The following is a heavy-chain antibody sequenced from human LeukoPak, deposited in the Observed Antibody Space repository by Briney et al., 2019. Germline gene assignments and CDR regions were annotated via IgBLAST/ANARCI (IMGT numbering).Heavy chain of an antibody. CDR1: GFSFSRNA. J-gene: IGHJ4*02. V-gene: IGHV3-64D*06. CDR3: VKGNQYTSSWFGDY. CDR2: IRSDGGST. D-gene: IGHD6-13*01. Sequence: GGSQGLSCSASGFSFSRNAMHWVRQAPGKGLEYVSAIRSDGGSTYYADSVKGRFTISRDNSKSTLYLQMSSLRGDDTAVYYCVKGNQYTSSWFGDYWGQGTLVTVSS.